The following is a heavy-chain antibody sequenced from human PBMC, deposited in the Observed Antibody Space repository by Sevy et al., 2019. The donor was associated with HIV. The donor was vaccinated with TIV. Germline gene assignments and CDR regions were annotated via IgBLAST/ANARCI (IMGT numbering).Heavy chain of an antibody. CDR3: ARGYCSSTSCYTLGWFDP. D-gene: IGHD2-2*02. CDR1: GGTFSSYA. J-gene: IGHJ5*02. CDR2: IIPMLGIA. V-gene: IGHV1-69*04. Sequence: ASVKVSCKASGGTFSSYAISLVRQAPGQGLEWMGRIIPMLGIANSAQKFQGRGTITTDKSTSTVNMELSSLRSEETAVYYCARGYCSSTSCYTLGWFDPWGQGTLVTVSS.